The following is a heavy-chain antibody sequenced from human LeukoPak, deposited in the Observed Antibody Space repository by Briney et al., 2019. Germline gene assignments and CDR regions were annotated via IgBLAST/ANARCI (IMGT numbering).Heavy chain of an antibody. CDR3: ARSTYSSSSYYFDY. CDR1: GFTFSNYG. CDR2: IWSDGISK. V-gene: IGHV3-33*01. Sequence: GRSLRLSCAASGFTFSNYGIHWVRQAPGKGLEWVAVIWSDGISKYYVDSVKGRFTISRDNSKNTLYLQMNSLRADDTAVYYCARSTYSSSSYYFDYWGQGSLVTVSS. D-gene: IGHD6-13*01. J-gene: IGHJ4*02.